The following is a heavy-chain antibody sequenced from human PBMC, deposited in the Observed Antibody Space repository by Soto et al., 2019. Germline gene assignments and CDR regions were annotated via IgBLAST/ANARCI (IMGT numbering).Heavy chain of an antibody. CDR1: GFTFSSYE. J-gene: IGHJ4*02. CDR3: ARDSRPGIAVAVLDY. V-gene: IGHV3-48*03. CDR2: ISSSGSTI. Sequence: SLRLSCAASGFTFSSYEMNWFRQAPGKGLEWVSYISSSGSTIYYADSVKGRFTISRDNAKNSLYLQMNSLRAEDTAVYYCARDSRPGIAVAVLDYWGQGTLVTVSS. D-gene: IGHD6-19*01.